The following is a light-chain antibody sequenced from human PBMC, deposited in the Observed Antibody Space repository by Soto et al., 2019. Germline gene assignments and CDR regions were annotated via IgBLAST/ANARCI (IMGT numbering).Light chain of an antibody. CDR1: SSDVGDGDF. Sequence: QSVLTQPASVCGSPRQSITISCTGTSSDVGDGDFVSWYQQRPGNAPKLMIYKVSNRPSGVSNRFSGSKSGNTASLTISGLQAEDEADYYCCSYTRSYAWVFGGGTKVTVL. J-gene: IGLJ3*02. CDR2: KVS. CDR3: CSYTRSYAWV. V-gene: IGLV2-14*01.